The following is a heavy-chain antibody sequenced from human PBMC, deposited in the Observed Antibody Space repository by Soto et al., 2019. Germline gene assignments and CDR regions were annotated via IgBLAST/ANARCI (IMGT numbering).Heavy chain of an antibody. Sequence: QVQLVQSGAEVKKPGSSVKVSCKASGGTFSSYSINWVRQAPGQGLEWMGETIPIFGTANYAQKFQGRVTITADESTSTAYMELRSLRSEDTAAYYCARDGGRHSGGIDYWGQGTLVTVSS. D-gene: IGHD1-26*01. J-gene: IGHJ4*02. V-gene: IGHV1-69*01. CDR2: TIPIFGTA. CDR3: ARDGGRHSGGIDY. CDR1: GGTFSSYS.